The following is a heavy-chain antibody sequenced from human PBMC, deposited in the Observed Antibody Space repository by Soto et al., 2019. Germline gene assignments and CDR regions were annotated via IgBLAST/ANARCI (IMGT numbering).Heavy chain of an antibody. V-gene: IGHV3-48*01. CDR2: ISSSTSTI. CDR3: ASDIVLVPALRDY. CDR1: GFTFSSYS. J-gene: IGHJ4*02. Sequence: GGSLRLSCAASGFTFSSYSMNWVRQAPGKGLEWVSYISSSTSTIYYADSVKGRFTISRDNAKNSLYLQMNSLRAEDTAVYYCASDIVLVPALRDYWGQGTLVTVSS. D-gene: IGHD2-2*01.